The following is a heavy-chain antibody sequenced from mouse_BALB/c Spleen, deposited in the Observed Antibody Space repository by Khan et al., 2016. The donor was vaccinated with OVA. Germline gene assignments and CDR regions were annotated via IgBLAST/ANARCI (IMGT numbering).Heavy chain of an antibody. J-gene: IGHJ4*01. CDR3: ARYGNYAKDY. CDR1: GFSLTRYG. D-gene: IGHD2-1*01. CDR2: IWSDGST. Sequence: QVQLKQSGPGLVASSQSLSITCTISGFSLTRYGVHWVRQPPGKGLEWLVVIWSDGSTTSNSALKSRLSICKDNSKSQVFLKMNSIQTDDTAMYYCARYGNYAKDYWGQGTSVTVSS. V-gene: IGHV2-6-1*01.